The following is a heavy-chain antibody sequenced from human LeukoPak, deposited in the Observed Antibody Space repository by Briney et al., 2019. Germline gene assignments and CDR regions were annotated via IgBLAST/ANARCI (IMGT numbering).Heavy chain of an antibody. CDR3: AKASRDTAMVFDY. V-gene: IGHV3-23*01. CDR1: GFTFSSYA. D-gene: IGHD5-18*01. J-gene: IGHJ4*02. Sequence: PGGSLRLSCAASGFTFSSYAMSWVRQAPGKGLECVSAISGRGGSTYYADSVKGRFTISRDNSKNTLYLQMNSLRAEDSALYYCAKASRDTAMVFDYWGQGTLVTVSS. CDR2: ISGRGGST.